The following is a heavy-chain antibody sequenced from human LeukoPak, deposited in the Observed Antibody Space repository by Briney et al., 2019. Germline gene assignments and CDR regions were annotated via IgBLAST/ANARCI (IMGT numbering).Heavy chain of an antibody. Sequence: PGGSLRLSCAASGCTFSSYGRHWVRQAPGKGLEWVAVIWYDGSNKYYADSVKGRFTISRDKSKNTLYLQVNSLRAEDTAVYYCAKDLSGPWGQGTLVTVSS. J-gene: IGHJ5*02. CDR1: GCTFSSYG. V-gene: IGHV3-33*03. CDR2: IWYDGSNK. D-gene: IGHD6-25*01. CDR3: AKDLSGP.